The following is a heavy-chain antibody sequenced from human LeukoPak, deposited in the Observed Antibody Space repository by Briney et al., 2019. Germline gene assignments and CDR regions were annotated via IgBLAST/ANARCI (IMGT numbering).Heavy chain of an antibody. CDR2: LNWNGGST. V-gene: IGHV3-20*04. CDR3: ARGLSGYASSLGY. CDR1: GFSFDDYV. D-gene: IGHD6-6*01. Sequence: GGSLRLSCAASGFSFDDYVMSWVRQAPAKGLEWVSGLNWNGGSTGYADSVKGRFTISRDNAKNSLYLQMNSLRAEDTAVYYCARGLSGYASSLGYWGQGTLVTVSA. J-gene: IGHJ4*02.